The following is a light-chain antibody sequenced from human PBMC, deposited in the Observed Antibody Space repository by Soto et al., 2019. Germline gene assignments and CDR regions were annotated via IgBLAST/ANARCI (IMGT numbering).Light chain of an antibody. CDR1: QNVKTR. CDR2: DAF. V-gene: IGKV3-15*01. Sequence: EKVMTQSPATLSVSPGERATLSCRASQNVKTRLAWYQQKPGQAPRLLIYDAFTRATGIPARFSGSASGTDFTLTISSLQSEDFAVYYCQQYDEWPLTFGGGTKVELK. CDR3: QQYDEWPLT. J-gene: IGKJ4*01.